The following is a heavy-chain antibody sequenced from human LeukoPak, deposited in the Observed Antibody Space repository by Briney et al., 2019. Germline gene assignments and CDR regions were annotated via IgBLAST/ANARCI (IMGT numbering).Heavy chain of an antibody. CDR1: GFTFGDYA. Sequence: PGGSLRLSCTASGFTFGDYAMSWFREAPGKGLEWVGFIRSEAYGGTTEYAASVKGRFTISRDDSKTIANLQMDSLTTEDTAVYYCTGGGDYGDHTFDYWGQGTLVTVSS. CDR3: TGGGDYGDHTFDY. CDR2: IRSEAYGGTT. D-gene: IGHD4-17*01. J-gene: IGHJ4*02. V-gene: IGHV3-49*03.